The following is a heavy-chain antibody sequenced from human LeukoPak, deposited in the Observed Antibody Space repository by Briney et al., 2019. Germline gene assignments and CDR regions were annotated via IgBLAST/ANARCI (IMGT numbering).Heavy chain of an antibody. V-gene: IGHV1-3*01. D-gene: IGHD2-15*01. CDR3: AILGEYCSGGSCSLGYYYGMDV. CDR2: INAGNVKT. J-gene: IGHJ6*02. CDR1: GYTFTSYA. Sequence: ASVKVSCKASGYTFTSYAMHWVRQAPGQRLEWMGWINAGNVKTKYSQKFQGRVTITRDTSASTAYMELSSLRSEDTAVYYCAILGEYCSGGSCSLGYYYGMDVWGQGTTVTVSS.